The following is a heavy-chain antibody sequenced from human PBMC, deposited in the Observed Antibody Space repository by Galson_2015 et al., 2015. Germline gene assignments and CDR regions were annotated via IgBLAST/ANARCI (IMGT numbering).Heavy chain of an antibody. J-gene: IGHJ4*02. D-gene: IGHD2-15*01. CDR2: INPNSGGT. Sequence: SVKVSCKASGYTFTDYYIHWVRQAPGQGLEWVGWINPNSGGTNYAQKFQGWVTMTRDTSISTAYMELSRLRSDDTAVYYCAREWKVLSGAGRFHKSGFDYWGQGTLVTVSS. V-gene: IGHV1-2*04. CDR1: GYTFTDYY. CDR3: AREWKVLSGAGRFHKSGFDY.